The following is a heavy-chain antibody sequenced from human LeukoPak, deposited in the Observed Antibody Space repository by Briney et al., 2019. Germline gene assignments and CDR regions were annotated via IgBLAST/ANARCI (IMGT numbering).Heavy chain of an antibody. CDR3: AKRGGSGYYLFDY. V-gene: IGHV3-48*04. Sequence: GGSLRLSCAASGFTFSSYAMIWVRQAPGKGLEWVSYISSRGNSIYYADSVKGRFTISRDNAKNSLYLQMNSLRAEDTAVFYCAKRGGSGYYLFDYWGQGTLVTVSS. CDR2: ISSRGNSI. D-gene: IGHD3-22*01. J-gene: IGHJ4*02. CDR1: GFTFSSYA.